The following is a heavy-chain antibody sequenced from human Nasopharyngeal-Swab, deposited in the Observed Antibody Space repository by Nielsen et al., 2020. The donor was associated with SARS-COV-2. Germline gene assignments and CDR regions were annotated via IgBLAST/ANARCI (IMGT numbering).Heavy chain of an antibody. CDR1: GYRFSTYW. D-gene: IGHD2-8*01. J-gene: IGHJ6*03. Sequence: GESLKISCKGSGYRFSTYWIVWVRQMPGRGLEWMGTIYPGDSDTRYSPPFQGQATISADKSMNTAHLQWSSLKAADTAMYYCARLPGYCTNGVCYGDYYYYMDVWGKGTTVTVSS. V-gene: IGHV5-51*01. CDR2: IYPGDSDT. CDR3: ARLPGYCTNGVCYGDYYYYMDV.